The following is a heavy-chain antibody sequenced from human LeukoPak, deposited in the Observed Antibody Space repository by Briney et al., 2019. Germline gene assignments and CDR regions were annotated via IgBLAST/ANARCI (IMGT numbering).Heavy chain of an antibody. V-gene: IGHV3-7*01. CDR3: ARGGHRQKEF. CDR1: XSNYW. CDR2: INQDGSGK. Sequence: XSNYWMXWVRQSPGKGLEWVAIINQDGSGKYYVDSVKGRFTISRDNAKNSLYLQMSSLRAEDTAVYYCARGGHRQKEFWGQGTLVTVSS. D-gene: IGHD3-10*01. J-gene: IGHJ4*02.